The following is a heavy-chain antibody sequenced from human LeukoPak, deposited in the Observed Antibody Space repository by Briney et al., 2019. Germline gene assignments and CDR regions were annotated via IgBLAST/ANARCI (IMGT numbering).Heavy chain of an antibody. CDR2: IYQSGST. V-gene: IGHV4-39*07. D-gene: IGHD5-24*01. J-gene: IGHJ5*02. CDR1: GGSISSSSYY. CDR3: ARRDVVEMATTGGWFDP. Sequence: SETLSLTCTVSGGSISSSSYYWGWIRQPPGKGLEWIGSIYQSGSTYYNPSLKSRVTISVDTSKNQFSLKLSSVTAADTAVYYCARRDVVEMATTGGWFDPWGQGTLVTVSS.